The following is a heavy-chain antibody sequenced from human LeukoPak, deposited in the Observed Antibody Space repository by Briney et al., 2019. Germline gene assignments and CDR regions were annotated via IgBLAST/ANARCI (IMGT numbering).Heavy chain of an antibody. CDR1: GLTVSTYP. CDR2: ISNSGDTT. V-gene: IGHV3-23*01. J-gene: IGHJ4*02. CDR3: AKDRGY. Sequence: PGGSLRLSCAVSGLTVSTYPMTWVRQAPGKGLEWVSAISNSGDTTYYADSVKGRFTISRDNSKNTLYLQLNSLRAEDTAVYYCAKDRGYWGQGTLVTVSS.